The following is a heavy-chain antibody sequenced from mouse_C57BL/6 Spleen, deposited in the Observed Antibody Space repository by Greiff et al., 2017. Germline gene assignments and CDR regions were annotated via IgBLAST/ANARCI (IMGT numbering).Heavy chain of an antibody. J-gene: IGHJ4*01. CDR1: GYTFTDYE. D-gene: IGHD1-1*01. V-gene: IGHV1-15*01. CDR2: IDPETGGT. CDR3: TPYSAVVAWAMDY. Sequence: QVQLKESGAELVRPGASVTLSCKASGYTFTDYEMHWVKQTPVHGLEWIGAIDPETGGTAYNQKFKGKAILTADKSSSTCYMGLRSLTSVDAAVYYCTPYSAVVAWAMDYWGQGTSVTVSS.